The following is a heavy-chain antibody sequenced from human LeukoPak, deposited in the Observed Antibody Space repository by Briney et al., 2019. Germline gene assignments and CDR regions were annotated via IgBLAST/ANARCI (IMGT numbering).Heavy chain of an antibody. CDR2: IISIFGTA. CDR1: GGTFSSYA. CDR3: ARDGGYCSSTSCYSRRLNWFDP. J-gene: IGHJ5*02. Sequence: ASVKVSCKASGGTFSSYAISWVRQAPGQGLEWMGGIISIFGTANYAQKFQGRVTITTDESTSTAYMELSSLRSEDTAVYYCARDGGYCSSTSCYSRRLNWFDPWGQGTLVTVSS. D-gene: IGHD2-2*01. V-gene: IGHV1-69*05.